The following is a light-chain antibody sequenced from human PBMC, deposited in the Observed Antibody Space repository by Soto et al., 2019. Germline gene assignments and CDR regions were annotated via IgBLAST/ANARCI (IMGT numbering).Light chain of an antibody. CDR3: QHYGTSPST. J-gene: IGKJ4*01. CDR1: QSVRSNY. Sequence: LPQSPCTLSMSPAARATLSCRASQSVRSNYLAWYQQTPGQAPRLLIYDASSRATGVPDRFSGSGSGTDFTLTISRLEPEDFAVYYCQHYGTSPSTFGGGTKVDIK. V-gene: IGKV3-20*01. CDR2: DAS.